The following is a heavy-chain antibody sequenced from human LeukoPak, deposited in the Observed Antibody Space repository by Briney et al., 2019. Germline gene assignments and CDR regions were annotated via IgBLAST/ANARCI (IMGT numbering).Heavy chain of an antibody. D-gene: IGHD3-22*01. CDR2: INHSGST. Sequence: SEALSLTCAVSGGSISSSNYYWSWIRQPPGKGLEWIGEINHSGSTNYNPSLKSRVTISVDTSKNQFSLKLSSVTAADTAVYYCARVVVGYYQTHYFDYWGQGTLVTVSS. CDR1: GGSISSSNYY. V-gene: IGHV4-39*07. CDR3: ARVVVGYYQTHYFDY. J-gene: IGHJ4*02.